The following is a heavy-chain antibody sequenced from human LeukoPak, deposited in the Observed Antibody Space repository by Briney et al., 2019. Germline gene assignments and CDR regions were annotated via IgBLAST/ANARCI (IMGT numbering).Heavy chain of an antibody. CDR3: ARQTTVTTSTYCYGMDV. J-gene: IGHJ6*02. D-gene: IGHD4-17*01. CDR1: GYSFTSYW. V-gene: IGHV5-51*01. Sequence: GESLKISCKGSGYSFTSYWIGWVRQMPGKGLEWMGIIYPGDSDTRYSPSFQGQVTISADKSISTAYLQWSSLKASDTAMYYCARQTTVTTSTYCYGMDVWGQGTTVTVSS. CDR2: IYPGDSDT.